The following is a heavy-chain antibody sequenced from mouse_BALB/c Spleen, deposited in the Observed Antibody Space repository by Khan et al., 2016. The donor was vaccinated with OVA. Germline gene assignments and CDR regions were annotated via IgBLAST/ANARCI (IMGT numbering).Heavy chain of an antibody. CDR1: GYNFTNYG. CDR3: ARPPYFSYVMVY. V-gene: IGHV9-3-1*01. CDR2: INTNTGEP. D-gene: IGHD2-10*01. Sequence: QIQLVQSGPELKKPGETVKISCKASGYNFTNYGLNWVKQAPGKGLQWMGWINTNTGEPTYAVDFKGRFAFSLETSASTAYLQINNLKNEDTATYFCARPPYFSYVMVYWGQGTSVTVSS. J-gene: IGHJ4*01.